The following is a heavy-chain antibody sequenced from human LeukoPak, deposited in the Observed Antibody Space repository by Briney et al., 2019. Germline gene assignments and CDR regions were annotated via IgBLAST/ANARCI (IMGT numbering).Heavy chain of an antibody. CDR3: AKDITMVRGVIHRRPMGPNQFDP. D-gene: IGHD3-10*01. Sequence: SETLSLTCTVSGGSISSSSYYWGWIRQPPGKGLEWIGSIYYSGSTYYNPSLKSRVTISLDTSRNQFSLSLSSVTAADTAVYYCAKDITMVRGVIHRRPMGPNQFDPWGQGTLVTVSS. J-gene: IGHJ5*02. CDR2: IYYSGST. CDR1: GGSISSSSYY. V-gene: IGHV4-39*07.